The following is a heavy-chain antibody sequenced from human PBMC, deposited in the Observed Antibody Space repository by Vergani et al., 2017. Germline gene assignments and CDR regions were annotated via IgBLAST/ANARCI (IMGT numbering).Heavy chain of an antibody. CDR3: ASRYGGSTICPYYFFDY. Sequence: QVQLVESGGGVVQPWRSLRLFFAASGFNFNRYAMHWVRPAPGKGLEGVAVISYYGSNKFYADSVKGRFTISGDNSKNTLYLQMNSLRAEDKAVYYCASRYGGSTICPYYFFDYWGQGTLVTVSS. D-gene: IGHD2-2*01. CDR1: GFNFNRYA. CDR2: ISYYGSNK. V-gene: IGHV3-30-3*01. J-gene: IGHJ4*02.